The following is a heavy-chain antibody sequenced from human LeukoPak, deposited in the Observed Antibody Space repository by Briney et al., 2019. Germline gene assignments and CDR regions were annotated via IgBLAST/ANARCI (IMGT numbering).Heavy chain of an antibody. CDR3: ARAQRNLGYYFWSGYYY. Sequence: SVKVSFKASGGTFSSYTMSWVGQAPGQGLEGMGRIIPILGIANYAQKFQGRVTITADKSTSTACMELSSLRPEDTAVYYCARAQRNLGYYFWSGYYYWGQGTLVTVSS. CDR1: GGTFSSYT. CDR2: IIPILGIA. V-gene: IGHV1-69*02. D-gene: IGHD3-3*01. J-gene: IGHJ4*02.